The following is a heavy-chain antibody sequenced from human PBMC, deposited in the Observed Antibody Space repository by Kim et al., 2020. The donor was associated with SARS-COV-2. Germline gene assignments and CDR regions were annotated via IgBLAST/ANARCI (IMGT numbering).Heavy chain of an antibody. CDR2: ISGSGGST. J-gene: IGHJ6*02. CDR3: AKDRSITILGVVISHYYYYGMDV. D-gene: IGHD3-3*01. CDR1: GFTFSSYA. V-gene: IGHV3-23*01. Sequence: GGSLRLSCAASGFTFSSYAMSWVRQAPGKGLEWVSAISGSGGSTYYADSVKGRFTISRDNSKNTLYLQMNSLRAEDTAVYYCAKDRSITILGVVISHYYYYGMDVWGQGTTVTVSS.